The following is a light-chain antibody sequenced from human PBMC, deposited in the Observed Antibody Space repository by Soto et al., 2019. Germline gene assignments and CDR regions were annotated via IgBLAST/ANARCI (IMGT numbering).Light chain of an antibody. J-gene: IGKJ5*01. CDR2: AAS. V-gene: IGKV1-9*01. CDR1: QGISSY. CDR3: QQLNSYPRGT. Sequence: DIQLTQSTSFLSASVGDRVTITCRACQGISSYLAWYQQKPGKDPKLLIYAASTLQSGVPSRFSGSGSGTEFTLTISSLQPEDFATYYCQQLNSYPRGTFGQGTRLEIK.